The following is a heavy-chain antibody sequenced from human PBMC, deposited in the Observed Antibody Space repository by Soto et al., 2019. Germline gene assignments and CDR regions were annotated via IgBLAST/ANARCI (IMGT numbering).Heavy chain of an antibody. J-gene: IGHJ4*02. Sequence: GGSLRLSCAASGFTFSSYAMIWVRQAPGKGLEWVSSISGSGGSTNHADSVKGRFTISRDNSKNTLYLQMNSLRVEDTAVYYCAKNRIGVNTDFDYWGQGTLVTVSS. CDR3: AKNRIGVNTDFDY. D-gene: IGHD2-8*01. V-gene: IGHV3-23*01. CDR1: GFTFSSYA. CDR2: ISGSGGST.